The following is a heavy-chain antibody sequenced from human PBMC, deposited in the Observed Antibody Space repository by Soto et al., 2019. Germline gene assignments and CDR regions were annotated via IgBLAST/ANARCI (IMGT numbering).Heavy chain of an antibody. CDR1: GYTFTTYY. J-gene: IGHJ6*02. CDR2: ISPSGGTT. D-gene: IGHD4-17*01. V-gene: IGHV1-46*01. Sequence: QVQLVQSGAEVKKPGASVKVSCKASGYTFTTYYIQWVRQAPGQGLEWMGVISPSGGTTTYAQKFKGRVTMTRDTSTSTVHMELSRLRSEDTAVYFCARDADYGGSRGGMDVWGRGTTVTVSS. CDR3: ARDADYGGSRGGMDV.